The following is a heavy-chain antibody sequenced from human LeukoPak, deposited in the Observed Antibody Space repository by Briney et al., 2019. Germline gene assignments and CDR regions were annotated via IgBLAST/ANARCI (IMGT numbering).Heavy chain of an antibody. Sequence: PGGSLRLSCAASGFTFDDYAMDWGRQAPGKGLEWVSGIRWNSGSIIYADCVKGRVTISRDNAKNSLYLQMNSLRAEDTALYYCAKDMWIQLWPPSGFDYWGQGTLVTVSS. CDR1: GFTFDDYA. J-gene: IGHJ4*02. V-gene: IGHV3-9*01. D-gene: IGHD5-18*01. CDR3: AKDMWIQLWPPSGFDY. CDR2: IRWNSGSI.